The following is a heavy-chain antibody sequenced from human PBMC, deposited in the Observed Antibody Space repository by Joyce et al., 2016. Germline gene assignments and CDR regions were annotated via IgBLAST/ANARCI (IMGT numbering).Heavy chain of an antibody. Sequence: EVQLVQSGAEVKKPGESLKISCKGSGFSFNNHWIAWVRRMPGKGLGGRGFVFPGDSENRYRPSFQGQVTISADRSITTAYLQWSSLKASDTAMYYCARQGNPYYHYGMDVWGQGTTVIVSS. CDR3: ARQGNPYYHYGMDV. CDR2: VFPGDSEN. CDR1: GFSFNNHW. V-gene: IGHV5-51*01. D-gene: IGHD2-21*01. J-gene: IGHJ6*02.